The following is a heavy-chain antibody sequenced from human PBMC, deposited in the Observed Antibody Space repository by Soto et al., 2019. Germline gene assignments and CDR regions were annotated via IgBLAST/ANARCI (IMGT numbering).Heavy chain of an antibody. CDR3: ARGYCSGGSCYSTGSEYFQH. Sequence: ASVKVSCKASGYTFTSYGISWVRQAPGQGLEWMGWISAYNGNTNYAQKLQGRVTMTTDTSTSTAYMELRSLRSDDTAVYYCARGYCSGGSCYSTGSEYFQHWGQGTLVTVSS. J-gene: IGHJ1*01. CDR2: ISAYNGNT. V-gene: IGHV1-18*01. CDR1: GYTFTSYG. D-gene: IGHD2-15*01.